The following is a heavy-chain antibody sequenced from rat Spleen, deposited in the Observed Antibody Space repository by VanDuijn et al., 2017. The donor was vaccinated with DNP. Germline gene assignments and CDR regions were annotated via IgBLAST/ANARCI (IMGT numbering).Heavy chain of an antibody. CDR2: INYSGST. J-gene: IGHJ1*01. V-gene: IGHV3-1*01. CDR1: GFSITSNY. CDR3: ARHYGGYSYYWYFDF. D-gene: IGHD1-11*01. Sequence: EVQLQESGPGLVKPSQSLSLTCSVTGFSITSNYWAWIRKLPGNKMEWIGYINYSGSTGYNPSLKSRISITRDTSKNQFFLQLNSVTTEDTATYYCARHYGGYSYYWYFDFWGPGTMVTVSS.